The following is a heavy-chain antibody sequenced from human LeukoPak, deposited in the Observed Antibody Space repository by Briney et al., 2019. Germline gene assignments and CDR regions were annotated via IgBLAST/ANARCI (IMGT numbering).Heavy chain of an antibody. J-gene: IGHJ4*02. CDR1: GGSFSGYY. CDR2: INHSGST. D-gene: IGHD3-10*01. V-gene: IGHV4-34*01. CDR3: ASRHVLLWFGELYGGYFDY. Sequence: SETPSLTCAVYGGSFSGYYWSWIRQPPGKGLEWIGEINHSGSTNYNPSLKSRVTISVDTSKNQFSLKLSSVTAADTAVYYCASRHVLLWFGELYGGYFDYWGQGTLVTVSS.